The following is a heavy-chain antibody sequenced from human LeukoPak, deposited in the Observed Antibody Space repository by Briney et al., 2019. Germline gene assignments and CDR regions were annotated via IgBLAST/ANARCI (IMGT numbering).Heavy chain of an antibody. D-gene: IGHD3-22*01. CDR3: AIVVSTLDDDY. Sequence: SVKVSCKASGGTFSSYAISWVRQAPGQGLEWMGRIIPILGIANYAQKFQGRVTITADKSTSTAYMELSSLRSEDTAVYYCAIVVSTLDDDYWGQGTLVTVSS. CDR1: GGTFSSYA. J-gene: IGHJ4*02. CDR2: IIPILGIA. V-gene: IGHV1-69*04.